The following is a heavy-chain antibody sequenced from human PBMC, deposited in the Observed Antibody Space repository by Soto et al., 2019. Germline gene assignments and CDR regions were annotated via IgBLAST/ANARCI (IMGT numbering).Heavy chain of an antibody. Sequence: GGSLRLSCAASGFTVSSNYMSWVRQAPGKGLEWVSVIYSGGSTYYADSVKGRFTISRDNSKNTLYLQMNSLRPEDTALYYCAKVRLWGGEDYNSYYYYAMDVWGQGTTVTVSS. J-gene: IGHJ6*02. CDR3: AKVRLWGGEDYNSYYYYAMDV. D-gene: IGHD3-16*01. CDR1: GFTVSSNY. V-gene: IGHV3-53*05. CDR2: IYSGGST.